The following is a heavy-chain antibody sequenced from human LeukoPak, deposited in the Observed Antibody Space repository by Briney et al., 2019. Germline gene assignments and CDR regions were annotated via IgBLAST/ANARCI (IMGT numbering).Heavy chain of an antibody. D-gene: IGHD7-27*01. J-gene: IGHJ4*02. CDR1: SGSISSSSYY. Sequence: SETLSLTCTVSSGSISSSSYYWGWIRQPPGKGLEWIGSIYYSGSTYYNPSLKSRVTISVDTSKNQFSLKLSSVTAADTAVYFCARGFRGDNFDYWGQGTLVTVSS. V-gene: IGHV4-39*07. CDR3: ARGFRGDNFDY. CDR2: IYYSGST.